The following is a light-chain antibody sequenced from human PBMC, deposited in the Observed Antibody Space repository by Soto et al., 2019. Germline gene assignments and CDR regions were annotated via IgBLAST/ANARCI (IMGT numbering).Light chain of an antibody. V-gene: IGKV3-20*01. Sequence: EIVLTQSPGTLSLSPGGRATLSCRASQSVSSSFLAWYQQKPGQAPRLLIYGTSYRATGIPDRFSGSGSGTDFSLSISRVEPEDFAVYYCQLFASSPRLTFGGGTKVEI. CDR2: GTS. CDR3: QLFASSPRLT. J-gene: IGKJ4*01. CDR1: QSVSSSF.